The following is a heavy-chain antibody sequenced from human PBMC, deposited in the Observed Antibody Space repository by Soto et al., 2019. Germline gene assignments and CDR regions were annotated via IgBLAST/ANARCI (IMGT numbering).Heavy chain of an antibody. V-gene: IGHV4-31*03. CDR1: GGSISSGGYY. D-gene: IGHD3-9*01. J-gene: IGHJ4*02. Sequence: QVQLQESGPGLVKPSQTLSLTCTVSGGSISSGGYYWSWIRQHPGKGLEWIGYIYYSGSTYYNPSLKSRVTISVDTSKNQFSLKLSSVTAADSAVYYCARGGILTGFGWDNWGQGTLVTVSS. CDR3: ARGGILTGFGWDN. CDR2: IYYSGST.